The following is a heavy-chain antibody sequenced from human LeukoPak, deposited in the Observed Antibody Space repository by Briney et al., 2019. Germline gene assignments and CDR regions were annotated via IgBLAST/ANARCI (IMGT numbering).Heavy chain of an antibody. CDR3: ASLEGGPSDGR. J-gene: IGHJ4*02. Sequence: GGSLRLSCEVSGFPVKSRYMTWVRQPPGKGLECVAVIYSGGTTSHIDSVKGRFTISRDISKSTMYLEMKNLRVEDTATYYCASLEGGPSDGRWGQGTLVIVSS. CDR2: IYSGGTT. V-gene: IGHV3-53*01. CDR1: GFPVKSRY. D-gene: IGHD3-3*01.